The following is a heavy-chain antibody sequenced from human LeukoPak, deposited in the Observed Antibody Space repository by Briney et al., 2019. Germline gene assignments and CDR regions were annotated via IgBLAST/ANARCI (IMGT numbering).Heavy chain of an antibody. CDR1: XXTFXSXY. Sequence: SVXXSXKASXXTFXSXYMHWVRQAPGQGLEWMGXINPSSGSTSNAQKFQGRVTMTRDTSTSTVYMELSSLRSEDTAVYYCARDGEYYDSRGSYFDSWGQGTLVTASS. D-gene: IGHD3-22*01. CDR2: INPSSGST. CDR3: ARDGEYYDSRGSYFDS. V-gene: IGHV1-46*01. J-gene: IGHJ4*02.